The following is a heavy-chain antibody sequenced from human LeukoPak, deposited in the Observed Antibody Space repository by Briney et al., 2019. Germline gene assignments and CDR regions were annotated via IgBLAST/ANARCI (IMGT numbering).Heavy chain of an antibody. CDR1: GYSFISYW. J-gene: IGHJ5*02. V-gene: IGHV5-51*01. CDR2: IHPGDSNT. D-gene: IGHD4-17*01. Sequence: GESLKISCKGSGYSFISYWIAWVRQMPGKGLEWMGIIHPGDSNTRYSPSFQGQVTISVDKSISTAYLQWSSLKASDTAMYYCARHVYGDFRWFDPWGQGTLVTVFS. CDR3: ARHVYGDFRWFDP.